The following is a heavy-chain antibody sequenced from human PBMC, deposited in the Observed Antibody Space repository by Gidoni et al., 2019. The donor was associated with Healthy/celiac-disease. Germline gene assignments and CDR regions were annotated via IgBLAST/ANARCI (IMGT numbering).Heavy chain of an antibody. Sequence: EVQLVESGGGLVQPGGSLKLSCSASGFTFSGSAMHWGRQASGKGLEWVGRIRSKANSYATAYAASVKGRFTISRDDSKNTAYLQMNSLKTEDTAVYYCTRQDTAMVNDAFDIWGQGTMVTVSS. D-gene: IGHD5-18*01. CDR3: TRQDTAMVNDAFDI. CDR1: GFTFSGSA. V-gene: IGHV3-73*02. J-gene: IGHJ3*02. CDR2: IRSKANSYAT.